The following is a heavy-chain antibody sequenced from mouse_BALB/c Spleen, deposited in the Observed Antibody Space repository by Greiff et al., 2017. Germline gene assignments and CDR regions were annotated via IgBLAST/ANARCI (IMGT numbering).Heavy chain of an antibody. CDR1: GFSLTSYG. D-gene: IGHD2-3*01. CDR2: IWSGGST. V-gene: IGHV2-2*02. CDR3: ARYDGYYRYFDV. Sequence: VKLQESGPGLVQPSQSLSITCTVSGFSLTSYGVHWVRQSPGKGLEWLGVIWSGGSTDYNAAFISRLSISKDNSKSQVFFKMNSLQANDTAIYYCARYDGYYRYFDVWGAGTTVTVSS. J-gene: IGHJ1*01.